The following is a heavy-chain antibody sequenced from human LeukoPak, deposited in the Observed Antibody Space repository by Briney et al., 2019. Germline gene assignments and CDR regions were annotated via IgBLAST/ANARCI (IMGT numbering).Heavy chain of an antibody. J-gene: IGHJ4*02. CDR3: ARANFLYCSSSTCLFDY. CDR1: GYTFTDYY. V-gene: IGHV1-2*02. Sequence: ASVKGSCKASGYTFTDYYMHWVRQAPGQGFEWMGWINPNDGDTNYAQKFQGRVTMTRDTSISTAHMDVSRLRSDDTAVYHCARANFLYCSSSTCLFDYWGQGTLVTVSS. D-gene: IGHD2-2*01. CDR2: INPNDGDT.